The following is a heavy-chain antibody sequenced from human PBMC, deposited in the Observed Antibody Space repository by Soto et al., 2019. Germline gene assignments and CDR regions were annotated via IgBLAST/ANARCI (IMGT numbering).Heavy chain of an antibody. CDR2: IIPIFGTA. D-gene: IGHD3-10*01. J-gene: IGHJ5*02. CDR3: ARDCPDGSGSYYPYNWFDP. CDR1: GGTFSSYA. Sequence: QVQLVQSGAEVKKPGSSVKVSCKASGGTFSSYAISWVRQAPGQGLEWMGGIIPIFGTANYAQKFQGRVTITADDSTSTAYMELSSLRSEDTAVYYCARDCPDGSGSYYPYNWFDPWGQGTLVTVSS. V-gene: IGHV1-69*01.